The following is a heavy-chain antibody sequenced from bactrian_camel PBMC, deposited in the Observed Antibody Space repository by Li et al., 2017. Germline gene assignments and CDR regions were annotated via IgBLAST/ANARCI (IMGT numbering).Heavy chain of an antibody. CDR2: ITNRGSG. V-gene: IGHV3S53*01. J-gene: IGHJ4*01. CDR1: GSTYSSLC. D-gene: IGHD1*01. Sequence: VQLVESGGGSVQAGGSLRLSCQASGSTYSSLCMGWWRQAPGKERESITSITNRGSGNYAESVKGRFTISVNKTGDTVYLQMNNLKPEDTGTYSCKTNKWGLPCGDYVQGQGTQVTVS.